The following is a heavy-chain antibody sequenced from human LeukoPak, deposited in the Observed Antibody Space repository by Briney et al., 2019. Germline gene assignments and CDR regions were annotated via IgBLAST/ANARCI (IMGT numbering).Heavy chain of an antibody. CDR3: ARVGKPYYDFWSGYGNWFDH. CDR1: GGSISNYY. J-gene: IGHJ5*02. D-gene: IGHD3-3*01. V-gene: IGHV4-59*01. CDR2: IYYSGST. Sequence: SETLSLTCTVSGGSISNYYWSWIRQPPGKGLEWIGYIYYSGSTNYNPSLKSRVTISVDTSKNQFSLKLSSVTAADTAVYYCARVGKPYYDFWSGYGNWFDHWGQGTLVTVSS.